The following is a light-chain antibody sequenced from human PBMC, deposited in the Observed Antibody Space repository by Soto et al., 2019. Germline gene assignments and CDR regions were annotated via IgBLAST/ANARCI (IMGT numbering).Light chain of an antibody. J-gene: IGKJ3*01. CDR3: QEYGSSLFS. Sequence: EIVLTQSPGTLSLSPGERATLSCRPSQSISSRYLAWYQQKPGQAPRLLIYAASSRATGIPDRFSGSGSGTDFTLTISRLEPEDFAVYYCQEYGSSLFSFGPGTKVDIK. CDR1: QSISSRY. V-gene: IGKV3-20*01. CDR2: AAS.